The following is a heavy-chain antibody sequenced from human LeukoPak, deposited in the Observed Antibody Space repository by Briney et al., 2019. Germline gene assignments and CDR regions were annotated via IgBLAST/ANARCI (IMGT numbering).Heavy chain of an antibody. CDR3: ARGSLLWFGGDQNWFDP. CDR1: GYTFTGYY. D-gene: IGHD3-10*01. Sequence: ASVKVSCKASGYTFTGYYMHWVRQAPGQGLEWMGWINPNSGGTNYAQKFQGRVTMTRDTSISTAYMELSRLRSDDTAVYYCARGSLLWFGGDQNWFDPWGQGTLVTVFS. CDR2: INPNSGGT. V-gene: IGHV1-2*02. J-gene: IGHJ5*02.